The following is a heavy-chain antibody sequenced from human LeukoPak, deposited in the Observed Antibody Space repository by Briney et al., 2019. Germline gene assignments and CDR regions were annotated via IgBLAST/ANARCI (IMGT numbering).Heavy chain of an antibody. D-gene: IGHD3-16*01. CDR2: ISHSGST. V-gene: IGHV4-34*01. J-gene: IGHJ4*02. CDR1: GGSFSGYY. Sequence: PSETLSLTCAVYGGSFSGYYWSWIRQPPGKGLEWIGEISHSGSTNYNPSLKSRVTISVDTSKNQFSLKLSSVTAADTAVYYCARGQYYVRRYYPDYWGQGTLVTVSS. CDR3: ARGQYYVRRYYPDY.